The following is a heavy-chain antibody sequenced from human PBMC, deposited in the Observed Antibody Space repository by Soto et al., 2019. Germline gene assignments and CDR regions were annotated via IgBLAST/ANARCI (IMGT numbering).Heavy chain of an antibody. CDR2: LYTGGKT. J-gene: IGHJ6*02. D-gene: IGHD3-10*01. CDR1: GFAGSSND. V-gene: IGHV3-53*01. Sequence: PGGALRLSCATSGFAGSSNDVTWVRQAPGKGLEWVSLLYTGGKTDYAASVKGRFSLSRDNVKNIVFLQMNSLRVEDTAVYYCARAGWFGAYGMDVWGQGTTVIVSS. CDR3: ARAGWFGAYGMDV.